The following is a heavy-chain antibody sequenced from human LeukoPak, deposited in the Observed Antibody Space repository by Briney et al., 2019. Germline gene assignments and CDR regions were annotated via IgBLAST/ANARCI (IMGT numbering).Heavy chain of an antibody. V-gene: IGHV1-2*02. CDR2: INPNSGGT. D-gene: IGHD1-26*01. Sequence: GASVKVSCKASGYTFTGYYMHWVRQAPGQGLEWMGWINPNSGGTNYAQKFQGRVTMTRDTSISTAYMELSRLRSDDTAVYYCARDRRKVYSGSYYVYWGQGTLVTVSS. CDR1: GYTFTGYY. CDR3: ARDRRKVYSGSYYVY. J-gene: IGHJ4*02.